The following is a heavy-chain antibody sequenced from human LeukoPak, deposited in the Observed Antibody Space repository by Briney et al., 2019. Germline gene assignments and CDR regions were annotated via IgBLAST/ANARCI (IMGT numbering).Heavy chain of an antibody. CDR1: GGTFTSYA. Sequence: SVKVSCKASGGTFTSYAISWVRQAPGEGLEWMGGIIPIFGTAKYAQKFQGRVTITPDKSTSTAYMELSSLSSEDTAVYYCARVGSKLWFVELFSAFDIWGQGTMVTVSS. J-gene: IGHJ3*02. CDR3: ARVGSKLWFVELFSAFDI. V-gene: IGHV1-69*06. CDR2: IIPIFGTA. D-gene: IGHD3-10*01.